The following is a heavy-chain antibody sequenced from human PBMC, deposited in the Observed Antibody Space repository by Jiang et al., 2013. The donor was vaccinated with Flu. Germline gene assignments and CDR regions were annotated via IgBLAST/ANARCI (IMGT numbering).Heavy chain of an antibody. Sequence: FSSYEMNWVRQAPGKGLEWVSYISSSGSTIYYADSVKGRFTISRDNAKNSLYLQMNSLRAEDTAVYYCARKEKYYDFWSGYFGHYYYYYMDVWGKGTTVTVSS. D-gene: IGHD3-3*01. J-gene: IGHJ6*03. CDR2: ISSSGSTI. V-gene: IGHV3-48*03. CDR3: ARKEKYYDFWSGYFGHYYYYYMDV. CDR1: FSSYE.